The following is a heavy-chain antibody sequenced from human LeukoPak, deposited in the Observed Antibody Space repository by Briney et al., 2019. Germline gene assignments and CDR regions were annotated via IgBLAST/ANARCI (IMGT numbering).Heavy chain of an antibody. V-gene: IGHV3-66*02. CDR2: IYSGGST. Sequence: GGSLRLSCVASGFTVSSNYMSWVRQAPGKGLEWVSVIYSGGSTYYADSVKGRFTISRDNSKNTLYLQMNSLRAEDTAVYYCAREEYGDYVGYFDYWGQGTLVTVSS. J-gene: IGHJ4*02. D-gene: IGHD4-17*01. CDR3: AREEYGDYVGYFDY. CDR1: GFTVSSNY.